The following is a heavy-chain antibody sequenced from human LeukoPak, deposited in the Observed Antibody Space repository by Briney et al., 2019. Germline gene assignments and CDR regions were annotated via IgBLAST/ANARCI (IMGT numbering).Heavy chain of an antibody. J-gene: IGHJ4*02. D-gene: IGHD3-3*01. CDR2: INPNSGGT. CDR1: GYTFTGYY. V-gene: IGHV1-2*02. CDR3: ARDKNDFWSGYNFDY. Sequence: ASVKVSCTASGYTFTGYYMHWVRQAPGQGLEWMGWINPNSGGTNYAQKFQGRVTMTRDTSISTAYMELSRLRSDDTAVYYCARDKNDFWSGYNFDYWGQGTLVTVSS.